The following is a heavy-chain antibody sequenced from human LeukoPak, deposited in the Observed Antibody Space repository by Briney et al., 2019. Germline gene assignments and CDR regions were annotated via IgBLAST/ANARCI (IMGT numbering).Heavy chain of an antibody. V-gene: IGHV4-61*09. CDR3: ARVYSTNGVCLRGYYYYYMDV. CDR2: IYTSGST. Sequence: SETLSLTCTVSGGSISSGRYYWSWIRQPAGKGLEWIGHIYTSGSTNYNPSLKSRVTISIDTSKNQFSLKLSSVTAADTAVYYCARVYSTNGVCLRGYYYYYMDVWGKGTTVTVS. CDR1: GGSISSGRYY. D-gene: IGHD2-8*01. J-gene: IGHJ6*03.